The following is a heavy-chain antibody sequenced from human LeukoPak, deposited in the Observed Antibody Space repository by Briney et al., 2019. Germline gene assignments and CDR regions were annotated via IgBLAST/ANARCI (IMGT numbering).Heavy chain of an antibody. D-gene: IGHD6-19*01. V-gene: IGHV1-18*01. Sequence: GASVKVSCKASGYTFTSYAMNWVRQAPGQGLEWMGGIIPIFGTANYAQKLQGRVTMTTDTSTSTAYMELRSLRSDDTAVYYCARVHGEAVAGIFSGLYYYYGMDVWGQGTTVTVSS. CDR2: IIPIFGTA. J-gene: IGHJ6*02. CDR1: GYTFTSYA. CDR3: ARVHGEAVAGIFSGLYYYYGMDV.